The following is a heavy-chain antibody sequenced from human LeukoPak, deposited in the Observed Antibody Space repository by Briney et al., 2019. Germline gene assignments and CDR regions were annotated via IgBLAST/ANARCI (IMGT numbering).Heavy chain of an antibody. D-gene: IGHD5-12*01. CDR2: ISVNSNYI. CDR1: GFTFSSYS. J-gene: IGHJ5*02. Sequence: PGGSLRLSCAASGFTFSSYSMNWVRQAPGKGLEWVSSISVNSNYIYYADSVKGRFTISRDNAKNSLYLQMSSLRSEDTAVYYCARDGYSGTVRGPFDPWGQGALVTVSS. CDR3: ARDGYSGTVRGPFDP. V-gene: IGHV3-21*04.